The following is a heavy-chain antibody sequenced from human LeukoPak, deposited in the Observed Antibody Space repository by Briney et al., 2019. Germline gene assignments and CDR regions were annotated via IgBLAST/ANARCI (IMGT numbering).Heavy chain of an antibody. J-gene: IGHJ6*02. Sequence: GGSLRLSCVASGFPFGNYAMNWVRQAPGKGLEWISYTSSSGSTIYYADSVRGRFTMSRDNAKKSMYLQMNSLSAEDTAIYYCPRGGSPYGMDVWGPGTTVTISS. V-gene: IGHV3-48*03. CDR2: TSSSGSTI. CDR1: GFPFGNYA. CDR3: PRGGSPYGMDV. D-gene: IGHD3-10*01.